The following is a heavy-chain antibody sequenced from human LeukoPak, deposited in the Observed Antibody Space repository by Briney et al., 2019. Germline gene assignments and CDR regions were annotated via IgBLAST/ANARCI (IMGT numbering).Heavy chain of an antibody. J-gene: IGHJ4*02. D-gene: IGHD1-1*01. CDR2: INHSGST. V-gene: IGHV4-34*01. Sequence: SETLSLTCAVYGGSFSGYYWSWIRQPPGKGLEWIGEINHSGSTNYNPSLKSRVTISVDTSKNQFSLKLSSVTAADTAVYYCAKDDNAQGDWGQGTLVTVSS. CDR1: GGSFSGYY. CDR3: AKDDNAQGD.